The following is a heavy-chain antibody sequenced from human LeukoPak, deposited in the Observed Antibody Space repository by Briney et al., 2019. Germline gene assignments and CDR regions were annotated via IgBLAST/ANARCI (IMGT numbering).Heavy chain of an antibody. Sequence: SGPTLVNPTQTLTLTCTFSGFSLSTPGMCVNWIRQPPGKALEWLARVDWDDDKYYSPSLRTRPTISKDTSKNQVVLTMTNMDPVDTATYYCARIIARPDYLDYWGPGALVTVSS. CDR3: ARIIARPDYLDY. D-gene: IGHD2-21*01. CDR2: VDWDDDK. CDR1: GFSLSTPGMC. J-gene: IGHJ4*02. V-gene: IGHV2-70*11.